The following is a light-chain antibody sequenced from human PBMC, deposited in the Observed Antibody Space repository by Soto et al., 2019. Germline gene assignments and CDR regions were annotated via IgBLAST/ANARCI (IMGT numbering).Light chain of an antibody. Sequence: EIVLTQSPGTLSLSPGDRATLSCRASQRVMRYLAWYQQKPGQAPRLLIYDASYRATDTPARFSGSGYETDFPLTISSVEPEEFAVYYCQHRFNWSWTFGQGTKVEV. V-gene: IGKV3-11*01. CDR1: QRVMRY. CDR3: QHRFNWSWT. J-gene: IGKJ1*01. CDR2: DAS.